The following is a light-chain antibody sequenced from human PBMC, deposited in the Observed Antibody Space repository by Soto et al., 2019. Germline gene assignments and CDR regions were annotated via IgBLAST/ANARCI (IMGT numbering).Light chain of an antibody. Sequence: EVELTQSPDILSVSPGETATLSCRASQSVRSNLAWYQQKPGQPPKLLLSWASARESGVPERFSGSGSGTLFTLSISSLQAEDVAVYYCQQYYTLPLTFGGGTKVEIK. J-gene: IGKJ4*01. CDR1: QSVRSN. CDR2: WAS. CDR3: QQYYTLPLT. V-gene: IGKV3-15*01.